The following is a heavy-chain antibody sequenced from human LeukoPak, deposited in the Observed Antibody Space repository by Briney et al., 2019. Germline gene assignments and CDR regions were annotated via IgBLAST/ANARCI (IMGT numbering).Heavy chain of an antibody. J-gene: IGHJ4*02. CDR2: ISDSGYYI. V-gene: IGHV3-21*01. CDR1: GFTFSDYS. Sequence: GGSLRLSCAASGFTFSDYSMNWVRQAPGKGLEWVSSISDSGYYIYYTDPVKGRFTISRDNAKNSLYLQMNSLRAEDTAVYYCANHLACGSTSCPPFNSWGQGTLVTVSS. CDR3: ANHLACGSTSCPPFNS. D-gene: IGHD2-2*01.